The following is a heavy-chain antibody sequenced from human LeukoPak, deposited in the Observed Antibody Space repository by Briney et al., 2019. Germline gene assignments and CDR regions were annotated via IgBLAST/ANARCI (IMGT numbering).Heavy chain of an antibody. CDR2: IYYSGST. J-gene: IGHJ5*02. D-gene: IGHD2-15*01. Sequence: PSETLSLTCTVSGGSISSGGYYWSWIRQHPGKGLEWIGYIYYSGSTYYNPSLKSRVTISVDTSKNQFSLKLSSVTAADTAVYYCATVPKPDVVVAVWFDPWGQGTLVTVSS. CDR3: ATVPKPDVVVAVWFDP. V-gene: IGHV4-31*03. CDR1: GGSISSGGYY.